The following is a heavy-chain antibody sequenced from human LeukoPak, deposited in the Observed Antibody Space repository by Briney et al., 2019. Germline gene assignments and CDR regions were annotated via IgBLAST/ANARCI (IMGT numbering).Heavy chain of an antibody. V-gene: IGHV3-30*18. Sequence: PGGSLRLSCAASGFTFSSYGMHWVRQAPGKGLEWVAVISYDGSNEYYADSVKGRFTISRDNSKNTLYLQMNSLRAEDTAVYYCAKDYGYEGFDYWGQGTLVTVSS. CDR1: GFTFSSYG. CDR3: AKDYGYEGFDY. J-gene: IGHJ4*02. CDR2: ISYDGSNE. D-gene: IGHD5-18*01.